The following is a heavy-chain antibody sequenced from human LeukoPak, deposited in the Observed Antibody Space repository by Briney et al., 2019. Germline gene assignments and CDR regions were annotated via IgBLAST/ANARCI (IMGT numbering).Heavy chain of an antibody. CDR1: GYTFTSYG. D-gene: IGHD2-2*02. CDR2: ISAYNGNT. CDR3: ARGLGPAAICWWFDP. Sequence: GASVKVSCKASGYTFTSYGISWVRQAPGQGLEWMGWISAYNGNTKYAQKLQGRATTTTDTSTSTAYMELTSVRSDDTAVYYCARGLGPAAICWWFDPWGQGTLVTVSS. V-gene: IGHV1-18*01. J-gene: IGHJ5*02.